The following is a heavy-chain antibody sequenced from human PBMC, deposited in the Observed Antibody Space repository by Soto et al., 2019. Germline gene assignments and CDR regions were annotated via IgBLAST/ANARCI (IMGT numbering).Heavy chain of an antibody. D-gene: IGHD3-22*01. CDR3: ARLGGYYQSLDT. J-gene: IGHJ5*02. V-gene: IGHV4-59*08. Sequence: SETLTLTCTVSGGSIYSYYGTWIRQPPGKGLEWIGYVYYTGTTTYSPSLKSRVTISVDTSMNQISLKLSSVTAADTAFYYCARLGGYYQSLDTWGQGTLVTVSS. CDR2: VYYTGTT. CDR1: GGSIYSYY.